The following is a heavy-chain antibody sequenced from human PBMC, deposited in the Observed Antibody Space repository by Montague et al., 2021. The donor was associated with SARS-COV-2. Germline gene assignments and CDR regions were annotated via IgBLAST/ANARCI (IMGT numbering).Heavy chain of an antibody. V-gene: IGHV4-39*01. CDR1: GGPISGSSDY. J-gene: IGHJ4*02. D-gene: IGHD5-18*01. CDR2: VDYSGNT. Sequence: SETQSLTCTVTGGPISGSSDYWGWIRQSPGKGLEWIASVDYSGNTYYSPSLKSRLTISVDTSKNQFSLKLNSVTAADTASYYCARREYSYGWGDWGQGTLVTVSS. CDR3: ARREYSYGWGD.